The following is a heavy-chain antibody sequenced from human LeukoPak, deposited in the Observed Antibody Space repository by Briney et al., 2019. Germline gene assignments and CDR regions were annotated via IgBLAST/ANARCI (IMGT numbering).Heavy chain of an antibody. Sequence: GGSLRLSCAASGFTFSTYSMHWVRQAPGKGLEWVSSISGRSTYIYYADSMKGRFTISRDNAKNSLSLQMNSLRAEDTAVYYCARDSDDSGYFDYWGQGTLVTVSS. V-gene: IGHV3-21*01. CDR3: ARDSDDSGYFDY. D-gene: IGHD2-21*02. J-gene: IGHJ4*02. CDR2: ISGRSTYI. CDR1: GFTFSTYS.